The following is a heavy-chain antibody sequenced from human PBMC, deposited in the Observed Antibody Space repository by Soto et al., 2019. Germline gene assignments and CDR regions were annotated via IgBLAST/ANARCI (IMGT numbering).Heavy chain of an antibody. D-gene: IGHD1-7*01. CDR2: FDPEDGET. J-gene: IGHJ4*02. CDR1: GYTLTELS. CDR3: ATDPDNWNYLQHNC. Sequence: ASVKISCKVSGYTLTELSMHWVRQAPGKGLEWMGGFDPEDGETIYAQKFQGRVTMTEDTSTDTAYMELSSLRSEDTAVYYCATDPDNWNYLQHNCWGQGTLVSVSS. V-gene: IGHV1-24*01.